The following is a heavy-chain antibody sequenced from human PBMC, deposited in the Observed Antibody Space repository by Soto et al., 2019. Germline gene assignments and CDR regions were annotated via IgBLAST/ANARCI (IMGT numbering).Heavy chain of an antibody. D-gene: IGHD6-13*01. Sequence: EVQLMESGGGLVQPGGSLRLSCAASGFTFSSYWMHWVRQAPGKGLVWVSRINSDGSSTSYADSVKGRFTISRDNAKNTLYLQMNSLRAEDTAVYYCARTIVAAAGNNWFDPWGQGTLVTVSS. CDR3: ARTIVAAAGNNWFDP. CDR1: GFTFSSYW. CDR2: INSDGSST. J-gene: IGHJ5*02. V-gene: IGHV3-74*01.